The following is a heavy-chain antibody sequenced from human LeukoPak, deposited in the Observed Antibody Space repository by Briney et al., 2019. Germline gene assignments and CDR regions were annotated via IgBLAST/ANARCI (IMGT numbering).Heavy chain of an antibody. CDR2: IYHSGST. Sequence: SETLSLTCTVSGYSISSGYYWGWIRQPPGKGLEWIGSIYHSGSTYYNPSLKSRVTISVDTSKNQFSLKLSSVTAADTAVYYCARDSAARLGWFDPWGQGTLVTVSS. CDR1: GYSISSGYY. J-gene: IGHJ5*02. CDR3: ARDSAARLGWFDP. D-gene: IGHD6-6*01. V-gene: IGHV4-38-2*02.